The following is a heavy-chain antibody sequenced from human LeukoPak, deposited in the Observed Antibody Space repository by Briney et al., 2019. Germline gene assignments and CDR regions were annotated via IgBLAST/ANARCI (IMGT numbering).Heavy chain of an antibody. CDR3: VRPVNYGDHGDY. J-gene: IGHJ4*02. D-gene: IGHD4-17*01. CDR1: GYSFPSYW. Sequence: GESLKISCKGSGYSFPSYWIGWVRQMPGKGLEWMGIIYPGDSDTRYSPSFQGQVTISADKSISTAYLQWSSLRASDTAMYYRVRPVNYGDHGDYWGQGTLVTVSS. V-gene: IGHV5-51*01. CDR2: IYPGDSDT.